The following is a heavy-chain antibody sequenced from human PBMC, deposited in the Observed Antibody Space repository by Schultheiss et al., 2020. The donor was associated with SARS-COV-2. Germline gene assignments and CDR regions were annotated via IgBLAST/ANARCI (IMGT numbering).Heavy chain of an antibody. J-gene: IGHJ2*01. CDR3: ARSYGAWYFDL. CDR1: GFTFSSYA. CDR2: ISYDGSNK. V-gene: IGHV3-30*07. D-gene: IGHD3-10*01. Sequence: GGSLRLSCAASGFTFSSYAMHWVRQAPGKGLEWVAVISYDGSNKYYADSVKGRFTISRDNAKNTLYLQMNSLRADDTAVYYCARSYGAWYFDLWGRGTLVTVSS.